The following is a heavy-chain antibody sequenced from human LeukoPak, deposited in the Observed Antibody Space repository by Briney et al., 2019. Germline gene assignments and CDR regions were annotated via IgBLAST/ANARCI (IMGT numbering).Heavy chain of an antibody. Sequence: SETLSLTCAVSGGSISSSNWWRWVRQPPGKGLEWIGYIYYSGSTYYNPSLKSRVTISVDTSKNQFSLKLSSVTAADTAVYYCARDRYAFDIWGQGTMVTVSS. CDR3: ARDRYAFDI. CDR2: IYYSGST. V-gene: IGHV4-4*02. J-gene: IGHJ3*02. CDR1: GGSISSSNW.